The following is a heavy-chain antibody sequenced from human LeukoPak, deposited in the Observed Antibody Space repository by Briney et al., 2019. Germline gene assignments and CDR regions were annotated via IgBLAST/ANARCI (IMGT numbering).Heavy chain of an antibody. D-gene: IGHD2-2*01. CDR3: AREDIVVVPAAPESSYYGMDV. CDR2: ISSSGSTI. V-gene: IGHV3-48*03. J-gene: IGHJ6*02. Sequence: GGSLRLSCAASGFTFSSYEMNWVRQAPGKGLEWVSYISSSGSTIYYADSVKGRFTISGDNAKNSLYLQMNSLRAEDTAVYYCAREDIVVVPAAPESSYYGMDVWGQGTTVTVSS. CDR1: GFTFSSYE.